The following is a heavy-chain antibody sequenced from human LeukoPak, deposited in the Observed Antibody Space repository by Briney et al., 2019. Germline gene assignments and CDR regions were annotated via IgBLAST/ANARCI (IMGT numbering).Heavy chain of an antibody. CDR1: EFTFSSYA. J-gene: IGHJ4*02. D-gene: IGHD2-21*02. Sequence: GESLQISSAASEFTFSSYAMTWVRRAPGKGLEWVSSITSSEYNIYYADSVRGRFTISRDNSKNTLFLQMNSLRAEDTAVYYCARVVTFDYWGQGTLVTVSS. V-gene: IGHV3-23*01. CDR3: ARVVTFDY. CDR2: ITSSEYNI.